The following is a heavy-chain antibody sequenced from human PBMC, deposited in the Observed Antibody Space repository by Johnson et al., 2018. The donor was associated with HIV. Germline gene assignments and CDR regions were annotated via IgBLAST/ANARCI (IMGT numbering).Heavy chain of an antibody. CDR2: IWYDGNNK. J-gene: IGHJ3*02. Sequence: QVQLVESGGGVVQPGRSLRLSCAASGFTFSSYGMHWVRQTPGKGLQWVAVIWYDGNNKYYADSVTGRFTISRDNSKNTLYLQMNSLRAEDTAVYYCAKSPAKDHGGNSGAFDIWGQGTLVTVSS. CDR3: AKSPAKDHGGNSGAFDI. D-gene: IGHD4-23*01. CDR1: GFTFSSYG. V-gene: IGHV3-33*06.